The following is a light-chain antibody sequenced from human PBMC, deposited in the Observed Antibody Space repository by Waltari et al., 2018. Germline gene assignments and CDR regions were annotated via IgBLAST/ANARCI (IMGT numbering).Light chain of an antibody. CDR2: DAS. CDR3: QQYNSYST. Sequence: DIQMTQSPSPLSASVGDRVTITCRASQSISSWLAWYQQKPGKAPKLLIYDASSLESGVPSRFSGSGSGTEFTLTISSLHPDDFATYYCQQYNSYSTFGQGTKVEIK. CDR1: QSISSW. V-gene: IGKV1-5*01. J-gene: IGKJ1*01.